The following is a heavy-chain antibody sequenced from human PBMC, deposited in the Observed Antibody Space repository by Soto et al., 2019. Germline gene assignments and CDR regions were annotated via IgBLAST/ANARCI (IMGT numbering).Heavy chain of an antibody. CDR2: IYYSGST. J-gene: IGHJ4*02. D-gene: IGHD5-18*01. CDR3: ARQGGYSYGKLDY. Sequence: SETLSLTCTVSGGSVSSGSYYWSWIRQPPGKGLEWIGYIYYSGSTNYNPSLKSRVTISVDTSKNQFSLKLSSVTAADTAVYYCARQGGYSYGKLDYWGLGTLVTVSS. CDR1: GGSVSSGSYY. V-gene: IGHV4-61*01.